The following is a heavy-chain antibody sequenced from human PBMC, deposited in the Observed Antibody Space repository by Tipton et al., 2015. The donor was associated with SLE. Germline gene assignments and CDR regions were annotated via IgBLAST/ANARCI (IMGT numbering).Heavy chain of an antibody. CDR2: ISYSGRT. D-gene: IGHD6-19*01. CDR1: GGSISSSSYY. Sequence: TLSLTCTVSGGSISSSSYYWGWIRQPPGKGLEWIGYISYSGRTNYNPSLNSRVTISLDTSKNQFSLMLTSLTAADTAVYYCARAGSRSSGWYESDAFDIWGQGTMVTVSS. V-gene: IGHV4-61*05. J-gene: IGHJ3*02. CDR3: ARAGSRSSGWYESDAFDI.